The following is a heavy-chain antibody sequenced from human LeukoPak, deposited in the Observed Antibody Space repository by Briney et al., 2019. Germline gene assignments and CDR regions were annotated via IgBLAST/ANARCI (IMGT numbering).Heavy chain of an antibody. J-gene: IGHJ4*02. CDR3: AREGVPAAVDY. D-gene: IGHD2-2*01. V-gene: IGHV1-2*02. CDR1: GYIISGYY. CDR2: IHPNSGGT. Sequence: ASVKVSCKASGYIISGYYLHWVRQAPGQGLEWMGWIHPNSGGTKCAQKFQGRVTMTRDTSIGTAYMELSSLRSDDTAVYYCAREGVPAAVDYWGQGTLATVSS.